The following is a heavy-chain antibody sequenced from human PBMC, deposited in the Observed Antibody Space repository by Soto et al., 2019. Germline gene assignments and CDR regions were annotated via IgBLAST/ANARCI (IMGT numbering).Heavy chain of an antibody. CDR2: IYYTGYT. D-gene: IGHD4-17*01. V-gene: IGHV4-59*11. CDR1: GGSISGLY. Sequence: QVQLQESGPGLVKPSETLSLTCTVSGGSISGLYWSWIRQPPGKGLECIGFIYYTGYTNYNPSLKSRVTMSVDTSQNHFSLKLSSVTAADTAVYYCARASGDSFFDLWGQGTLVTVSS. J-gene: IGHJ4*02. CDR3: ARASGDSFFDL.